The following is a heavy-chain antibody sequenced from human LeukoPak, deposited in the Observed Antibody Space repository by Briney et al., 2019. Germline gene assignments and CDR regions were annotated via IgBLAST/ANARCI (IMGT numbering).Heavy chain of an antibody. CDR2: ISYDGSDK. CDR1: GFTISSYA. Sequence: QPGGSLRLSCAASGFTISSYAIHWVRQAPGKGLEWVAVISYDGSDKSYADSVKGRSTISRDNSKNILYLQMNSLRAVDRAVYYCARDLDSSWLHGMDVWGQGTTVTVSS. J-gene: IGHJ6*02. CDR3: ARDLDSSWLHGMDV. V-gene: IGHV3-30*04. D-gene: IGHD6-13*01.